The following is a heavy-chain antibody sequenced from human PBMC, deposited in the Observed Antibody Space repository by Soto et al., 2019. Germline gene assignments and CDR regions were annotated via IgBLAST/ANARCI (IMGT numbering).Heavy chain of an antibody. V-gene: IGHV4-59*08. Sequence: SETLSLTCTVSGGSISSYYWSWIRQPPGKGLEWIGYMYNTGSTIYNPSLKSRVTISVDTSKNQFSLKLNSVTAADTAVYYCASSIEDYGSGTAQDWFDPWGQGTLVTVSS. CDR1: GGSISSYY. J-gene: IGHJ5*02. CDR2: MYNTGST. CDR3: ASSIEDYGSGTAQDWFDP. D-gene: IGHD3-10*01.